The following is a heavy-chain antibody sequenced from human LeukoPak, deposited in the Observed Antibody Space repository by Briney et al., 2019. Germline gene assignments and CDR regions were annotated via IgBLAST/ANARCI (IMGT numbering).Heavy chain of an antibody. CDR2: ISSTSAHI. Sequence: GGSLRLSCAASGFSFNTYSMNWVRQAPGKGLEWVSSISSTSAHIFYADSVKGRFNISRDNAKNSLYLQMNSLRTEDTAVYYCARDYDFWSGYFDWWGQGTRVTVSS. CDR3: ARDYDFWSGYFDW. J-gene: IGHJ4*02. V-gene: IGHV3-21*04. D-gene: IGHD3-3*01. CDR1: GFSFNTYS.